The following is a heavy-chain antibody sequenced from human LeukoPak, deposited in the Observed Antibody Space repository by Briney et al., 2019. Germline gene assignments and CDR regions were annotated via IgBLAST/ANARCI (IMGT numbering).Heavy chain of an antibody. J-gene: IGHJ1*01. CDR3: ARDPSGSSQSRAHFQH. CDR1: GYTFTSYA. Sequence: ASVKVSRKASGYTFTSYAMNWVRQAPGQGLEWMGWINTNTGNPTYAQGFTGRFVFSLDTSVSTAYLQISSLKAEDTAVYYCARDPSGSSQSRAHFQHWGQGTLVTVSS. V-gene: IGHV7-4-1*02. D-gene: IGHD1-26*01. CDR2: INTNTGNP.